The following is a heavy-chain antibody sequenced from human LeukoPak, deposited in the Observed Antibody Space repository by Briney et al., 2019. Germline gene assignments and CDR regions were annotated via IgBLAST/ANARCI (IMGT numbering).Heavy chain of an antibody. CDR2: LRRYGGST. CDR3: AKGTAAGPYYYYSYGMDV. J-gene: IGHJ6*02. D-gene: IGHD6-13*01. Sequence: PGGSLRLSSTPSRFSFEEYAMHTVPRTPAKTLEYFSHLRRYGGSTYYADSVKGRFTISRDNSKNSLYLQMNSLRTEDTALYYCAKGTAAGPYYYYSYGMDVWGQGTTVTVSS. CDR1: RFSFEEYA. V-gene: IGHV3-43*02.